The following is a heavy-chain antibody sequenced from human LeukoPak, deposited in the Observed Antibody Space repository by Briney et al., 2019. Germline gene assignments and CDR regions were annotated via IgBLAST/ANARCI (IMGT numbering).Heavy chain of an antibody. CDR1: GFTFSDYY. CDR2: ISSSSSYT. V-gene: IGHV3-11*06. Sequence: GGSLRLSCAASGFTFSDYYMSWIRQAPGKGLEWVSYISSSSSYTNYADSVKGRFTISRDNPKNSLYLKMNSLRAEDTAVYYCARDALMIVGATLPDYWGQGTLVTVSS. D-gene: IGHD1-26*01. CDR3: ARDALMIVGATLPDY. J-gene: IGHJ4*02.